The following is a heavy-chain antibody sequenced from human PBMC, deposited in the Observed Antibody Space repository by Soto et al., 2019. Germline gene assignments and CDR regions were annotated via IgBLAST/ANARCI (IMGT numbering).Heavy chain of an antibody. CDR1: GGTFSSYA. CDR2: IIPIFGTA. CDR3: ASHRYFDHHTAAWFDP. D-gene: IGHD3-9*01. Sequence: SVKVSCKASGGTFSSYAISWVRQAPGQGLEWMGGIIPIFGTANYAQKFQGRVTITADKSTSTAYMELSSLRSEDTAVYYCASHRYFDHHTAAWFDPWGQGTLVTVSS. V-gene: IGHV1-69*06. J-gene: IGHJ5*02.